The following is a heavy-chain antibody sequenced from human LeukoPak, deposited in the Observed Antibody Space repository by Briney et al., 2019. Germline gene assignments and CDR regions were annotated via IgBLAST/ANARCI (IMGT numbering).Heavy chain of an antibody. CDR3: AREGSGSFSPPPNDY. V-gene: IGHV3-30-3*01. Sequence: PGGSLRLPCAASGFTFSSYAMHWVRQAPGKGLEWVAVISYDGSNKYYADSVKGRFTISRDNSKNTLYLQMNSLRAEDTAVYYCAREGSGSFSPPPNDYWGQGTLVTVSS. J-gene: IGHJ4*02. CDR2: ISYDGSNK. D-gene: IGHD1-26*01. CDR1: GFTFSSYA.